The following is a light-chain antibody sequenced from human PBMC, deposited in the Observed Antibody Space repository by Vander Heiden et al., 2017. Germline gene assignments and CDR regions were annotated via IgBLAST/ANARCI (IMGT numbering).Light chain of an antibody. Sequence: EIVLPQSPGALPLSPGERATLSSKASQTGSENSLAWYQQKPGQAPRLLIFGASSRPTGLPDRFRGSGSGTDFTLTISRLEPEDFAVYYCQQYATSPFTFGPGTKVDI. CDR1: QTGSENS. CDR2: GAS. V-gene: IGKV3-20*01. J-gene: IGKJ3*01. CDR3: QQYATSPFT.